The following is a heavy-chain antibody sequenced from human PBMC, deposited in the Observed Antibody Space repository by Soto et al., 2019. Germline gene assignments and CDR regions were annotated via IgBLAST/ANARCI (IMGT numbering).Heavy chain of an antibody. D-gene: IGHD1-1*01. CDR3: AAGPQQLEPPDLRYYYYMDV. CDR1: GFTFTSSA. V-gene: IGHV1-58*02. CDR2: IVVGSGNT. Sequence: ASVKVSCKASGFTFTSSAMQWVRQARGQRLEWKGWIVVGSGNTNYAQKFQERVTITRDMSTSTAYMELSSLRSEDTAVYYCAAGPQQLEPPDLRYYYYMDVWGKGTTVTVSS. J-gene: IGHJ6*03.